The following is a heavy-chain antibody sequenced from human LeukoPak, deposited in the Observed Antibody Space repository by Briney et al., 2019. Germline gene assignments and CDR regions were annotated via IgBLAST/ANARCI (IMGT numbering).Heavy chain of an antibody. D-gene: IGHD1-26*01. CDR3: VRDRGTYRPIDY. CDR1: GFTFSSYW. J-gene: IGHJ4*02. V-gene: IGHV3-74*01. CDR2: INSDGSST. Sequence: GGSLRLSCTTSGFTFSSYWMHWVRQAPGKGLVWVSRINSDGSSTTYADSVKGRFTISRDNAKNTLYLQMNSLRAEDTAIYYCVRDRGTYRPIDYWGQGTLVTVSS.